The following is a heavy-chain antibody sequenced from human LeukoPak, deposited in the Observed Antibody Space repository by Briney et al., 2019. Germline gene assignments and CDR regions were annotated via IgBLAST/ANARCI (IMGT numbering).Heavy chain of an antibody. D-gene: IGHD2-2*01. CDR1: GGSISNGY. CDR2: INHSGST. Sequence: SETLSLTCTVSGGSISNGYWSWIRQPPGKGLEWIGEINHSGSTNYNPSLKSRVTISVDASKNQFSLKLSSVTAADTAVYYCAGRLYCSSTSCRKLDYWGQGTLVTVSS. CDR3: AGRLYCSSTSCRKLDY. V-gene: IGHV4-34*01. J-gene: IGHJ4*02.